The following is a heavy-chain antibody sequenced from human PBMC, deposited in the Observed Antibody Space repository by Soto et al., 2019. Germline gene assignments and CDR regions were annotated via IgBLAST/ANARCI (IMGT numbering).Heavy chain of an antibody. J-gene: IGHJ4*02. V-gene: IGHV3-7*01. CDR3: AREGWNYGPFDY. CDR2: IKQDGSEK. Sequence: EVQLVESGGGLVQPGGSLRLSCAASGFTFSSYWMSWVREAPGKGLEWVANIKQDGSEKYYVESVKCRFTIARDNAKNALYLQMNSLRAEDTAVYYCAREGWNYGPFDYWGQGTLVTVS. D-gene: IGHD1-7*01. CDR1: GFTFSSYW.